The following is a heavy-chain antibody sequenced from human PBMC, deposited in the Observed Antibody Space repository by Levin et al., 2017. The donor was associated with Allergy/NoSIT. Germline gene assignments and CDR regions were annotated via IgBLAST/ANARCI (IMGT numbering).Heavy chain of an antibody. CDR3: VAFYTNTWYPEGFDY. CDR2: ISNTGSAI. D-gene: IGHD2-2*02. J-gene: IGHJ4*02. CDR1: GFTFSDYY. V-gene: IGHV3-11*01. Sequence: KRGESLKISCAASGFTFSDYYMSWIRQSPGEGMEWVSFISNTGSAIYYADSVRGRFTISRDNARKSLYLQMNSLRADDTALYYCVAFYTNTWYPEGFDYWGQGTLVTVSS.